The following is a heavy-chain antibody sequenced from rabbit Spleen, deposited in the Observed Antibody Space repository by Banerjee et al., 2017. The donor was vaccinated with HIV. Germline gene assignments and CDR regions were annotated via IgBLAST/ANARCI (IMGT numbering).Heavy chain of an antibody. J-gene: IGHJ3*01. CDR2: IAVGSGGFT. D-gene: IGHD3-3*01. V-gene: IGHV1S45*01. Sequence: QEQLEESGGGLVKPEGSLTLTCKASGVSFNDKDVMCWVRQAPGKGLEWIACIAVGSGGFTYYANWAKGRFTISKTSSTTVTLQMTSLTATDTATYFCAREFGNGWALVLWGQGTLVTVS. CDR3: AREFGNGWALVL. CDR1: GVSFNDKDV.